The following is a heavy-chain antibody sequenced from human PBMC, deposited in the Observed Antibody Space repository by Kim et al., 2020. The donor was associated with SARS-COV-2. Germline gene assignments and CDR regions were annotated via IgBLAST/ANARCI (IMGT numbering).Heavy chain of an antibody. D-gene: IGHD3-10*01. V-gene: IGHV3-30*18. Sequence: GGSLRLSCAASGFTFSSYGMHWVRQAPGKGLEWVAVISYDGSNKYYADSVKGRFTISRDNSKNTLYLQMNSLRAEDTAVYYCAKLPFGDYYGMDVWGQGTTVTVSS. J-gene: IGHJ6*02. CDR3: AKLPFGDYYGMDV. CDR1: GFTFSSYG. CDR2: ISYDGSNK.